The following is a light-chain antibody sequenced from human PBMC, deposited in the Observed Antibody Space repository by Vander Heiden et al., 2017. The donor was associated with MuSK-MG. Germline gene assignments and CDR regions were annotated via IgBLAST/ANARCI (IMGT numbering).Light chain of an antibody. CDR3: QQSYGFPLS. Sequence: DMQMTQSPSSVSASVGDRVTITCRASQDISTYLAWYQHKPGRAPKLLIYDASSFESGVPSRFSGSGAGTEFTLTISSLQPADFATYYCQQSYGFPLSFGGGTKVEIK. V-gene: IGKV1-12*01. J-gene: IGKJ4*01. CDR2: DAS. CDR1: QDISTY.